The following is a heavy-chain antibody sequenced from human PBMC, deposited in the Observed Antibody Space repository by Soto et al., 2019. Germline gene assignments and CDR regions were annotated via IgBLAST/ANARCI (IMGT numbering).Heavy chain of an antibody. CDR2: FSATSENT. Sequence: EVQLLESGGGLVQPGGSLRLSCVGSGVFFSSYTMTWVRQAPGTGLEWVSSFSATSENTYYADSVRGRFTISRDNSKNTLFLQMNSLTAEDTAMYYCAKARDQQWVRLPFDYWGQGILVIVSS. D-gene: IGHD6-19*01. CDR1: GVFFSSYT. J-gene: IGHJ4*02. V-gene: IGHV3-23*01. CDR3: AKARDQQWVRLPFDY.